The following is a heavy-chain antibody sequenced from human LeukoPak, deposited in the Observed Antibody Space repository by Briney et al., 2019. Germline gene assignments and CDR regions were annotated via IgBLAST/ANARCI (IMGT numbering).Heavy chain of an antibody. J-gene: IGHJ6*03. V-gene: IGHV3-48*03. CDR3: ARDTPPSYYHYMDV. CDR1: GFTFSSYE. CDR2: ISGGDSTI. Sequence: GGSLRLSCAASGFTFSSYEMNWVRQAPGKGLEWVSYISGGDSTIYYADSMKGRFTISRDNAKNSLYLQMNSLGAEDTAVYYCARDTPPSYYHYMDVWGKGTTVTVSS.